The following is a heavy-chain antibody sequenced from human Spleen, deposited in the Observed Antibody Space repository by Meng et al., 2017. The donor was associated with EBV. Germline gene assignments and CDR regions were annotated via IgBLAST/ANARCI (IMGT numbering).Heavy chain of an antibody. CDR1: GCSVNIGRYY. CDR2: MYYSGNT. Sequence: LQEEGRGRLVPPEARLPPCSVAGCSVNIGRYYCGLIQHPPEKGLWLIAYMYYSGNTNYDPALRSRVTISIDTSKKQFSLKLKSVTAADTAVYYCARAQVRGVSAFDYWGQGTLVTVSS. J-gene: IGHJ4*02. V-gene: IGHV4-61*01. D-gene: IGHD3-10*01. CDR3: ARAQVRGVSAFDY.